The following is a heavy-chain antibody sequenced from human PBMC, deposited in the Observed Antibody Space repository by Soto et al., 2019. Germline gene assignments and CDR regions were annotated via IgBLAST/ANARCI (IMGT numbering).Heavy chain of an antibody. J-gene: IGHJ4*02. V-gene: IGHV3-30-3*01. CDR3: ARDTQQLVQDYFDY. D-gene: IGHD6-13*01. Sequence: QVQLVESGGGVVQPGRSLRLSCAASGFTFSSYAMHWVRQAPGKGLEWVAVISYDGSNKYYADSVKGRFTISRDNSKNTLYLEMNSLRAEDTAVYYCARDTQQLVQDYFDYSGQGTLVTVSS. CDR2: ISYDGSNK. CDR1: GFTFSSYA.